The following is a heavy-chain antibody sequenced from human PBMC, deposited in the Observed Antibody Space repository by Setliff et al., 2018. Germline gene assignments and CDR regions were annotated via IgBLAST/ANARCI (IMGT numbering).Heavy chain of an antibody. CDR3: AREHTRPDRIATSGTTFDP. CDR1: GGSIGPHY. V-gene: IGHV4-59*11. CDR2: IFYNGVT. Sequence: PSETLSLTCTVSGGSIGPHYWSWIRQAPGKGLEWMGYIFYNGVTSYNASLESRLTFSIDTAKNQFSLKLTSVTAADTAIYYCAREHTRPDRIATSGTTFDPWGQGLLVTVSS. J-gene: IGHJ5*02. D-gene: IGHD1-1*01.